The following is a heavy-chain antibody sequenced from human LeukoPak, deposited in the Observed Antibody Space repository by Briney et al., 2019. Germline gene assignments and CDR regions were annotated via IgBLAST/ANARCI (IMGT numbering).Heavy chain of an antibody. V-gene: IGHV3-30-3*01. D-gene: IGHD3-3*01. Sequence: GGSLRLSCAASGFTFSSYAMHWVRQAPGKGLEWVAVISYDGSNKYYADSVKGRFTISRDNSKNTLYLQMNSLRAEDTAVYYCARDHLYIGYYDFWSGYGAFDYWGQGTLVTVSS. CDR1: GFTFSSYA. CDR3: ARDHLYIGYYDFWSGYGAFDY. J-gene: IGHJ4*02. CDR2: ISYDGSNK.